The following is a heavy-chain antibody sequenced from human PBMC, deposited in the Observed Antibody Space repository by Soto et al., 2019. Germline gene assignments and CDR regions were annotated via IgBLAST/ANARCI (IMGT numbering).Heavy chain of an antibody. CDR3: ARGRYSLTGRCFPNWFDS. Sequence: QVQLLESGPGLVKPSQTLSLTCSVSGDSISNLDYFWPWIRQPPGQALEYIGYIYKSATTYYNPSFASRVAIALGTSNSQFTLNVTSVPAADTAVYFCARGRYSLTGRCFPNWFDSWGQGALVTVSS. J-gene: IGHJ5*01. D-gene: IGHD3-16*01. CDR2: IYKSATT. CDR1: GDSISNLDYF. V-gene: IGHV4-30-4*01.